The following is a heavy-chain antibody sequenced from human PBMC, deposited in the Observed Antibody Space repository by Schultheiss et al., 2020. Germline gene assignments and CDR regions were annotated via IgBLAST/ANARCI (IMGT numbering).Heavy chain of an antibody. CDR1: GGSFSGYY. CDR2: INHSGST. CDR3: ARDLESYYVGGYYYYMDV. D-gene: IGHD3-16*01. J-gene: IGHJ6*03. V-gene: IGHV4-34*01. Sequence: SQTLSLTCAVYGGSFSGYYWSWIRQPPGKGLEWIGEINHSGSTNYNPSLKSRVTILFDTSKNQFSLKLSSVTAADTAVYYCARDLESYYVGGYYYYMDVWGKGTTVNVYS.